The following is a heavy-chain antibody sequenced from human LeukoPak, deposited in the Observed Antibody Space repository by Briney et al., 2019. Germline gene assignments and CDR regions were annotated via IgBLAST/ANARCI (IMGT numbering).Heavy chain of an antibody. Sequence: GGSLRLSCAASGFTFSSYSMNWVRQAPGKGLEWVSSISSSSYIYYADSVKGRFTISRDNAKNSLYLQMNSLRAEDTAVYYCARGNYPLYNWFDPWGQGTLVTVSS. D-gene: IGHD5-24*01. V-gene: IGHV3-21*01. CDR1: GFTFSSYS. CDR3: ARGNYPLYNWFDP. J-gene: IGHJ5*02. CDR2: ISSSSYI.